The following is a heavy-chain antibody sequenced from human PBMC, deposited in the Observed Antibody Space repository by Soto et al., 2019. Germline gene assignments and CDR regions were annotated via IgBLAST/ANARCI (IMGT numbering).Heavy chain of an antibody. Sequence: EVQLAESGGCLVQPGGSLRLSCAASGFTFSPYWLHWVRQAPGKGLVWVSRINPDGSSTDYADSVKGRFTISRDNAKNTLYLQMNRRRAEDTAVYYCGRGGSDSPRVMDVWGQGTTVTVSS. CDR3: GRGGSDSPRVMDV. CDR1: GFTFSPYW. CDR2: INPDGSST. J-gene: IGHJ6*02. D-gene: IGHD6-19*01. V-gene: IGHV3-74*01.